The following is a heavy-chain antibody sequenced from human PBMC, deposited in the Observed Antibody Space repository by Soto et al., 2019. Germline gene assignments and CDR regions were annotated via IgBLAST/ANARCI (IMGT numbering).Heavy chain of an antibody. J-gene: IGHJ4*02. CDR3: ASHSGNYYDSSGYDETYFDY. CDR1: GGTFSSYA. V-gene: IGHV1-69*13. Sequence: GASVKVSCKASGGTFSSYAISWVRQAPGQGLEWMGGIIPIFGTANYAQKFQGRVTITADESTSTAYMELSSLRSEDTAVYYCASHSGNYYDSSGYDETYFDYWGQGPLVTVSS. CDR2: IIPIFGTA. D-gene: IGHD3-22*01.